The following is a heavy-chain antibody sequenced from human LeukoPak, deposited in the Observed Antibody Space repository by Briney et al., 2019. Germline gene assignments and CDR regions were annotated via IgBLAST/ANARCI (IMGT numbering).Heavy chain of an antibody. CDR2: INHSGST. CDR3: ARRAVAGTAAFDI. Sequence: SETLSLTCAVYGGSFSGYYWSWIRQPPGKGLEWIGEINHSGSTNYNPSLKSRVTISVDTSKNQFSLKMTSVTAADTAVYYCARRAVAGTAAFDIWGHGTMVTVSS. V-gene: IGHV4-34*01. D-gene: IGHD6-19*01. J-gene: IGHJ3*02. CDR1: GGSFSGYY.